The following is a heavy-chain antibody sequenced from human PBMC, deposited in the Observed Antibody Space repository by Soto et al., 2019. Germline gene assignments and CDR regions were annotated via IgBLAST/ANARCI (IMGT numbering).Heavy chain of an antibody. J-gene: IGHJ4*02. D-gene: IGHD1-26*01. CDR1: GFTFSSYG. CDR3: AKDQGQEEWELLRAGQAYDY. V-gene: IGHV3-30*18. CDR2: ISYDGSNK. Sequence: GGSLRLSCAASGFTFSSYGMHWVRQAPGKGLEWVAVISYDGSNKYYADSVKGRFTISRDNSKNTLYLQMNSLRAEDTAVYYCAKDQGQEEWELLRAGQAYDYWGQGTLVTVSS.